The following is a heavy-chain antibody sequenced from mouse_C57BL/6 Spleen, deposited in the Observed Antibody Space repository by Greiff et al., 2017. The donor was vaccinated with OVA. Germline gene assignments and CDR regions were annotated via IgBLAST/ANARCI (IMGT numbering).Heavy chain of an antibody. CDR1: GFTFSDYY. J-gene: IGHJ2*01. CDR2: INYDGSST. V-gene: IGHV5-16*01. Sequence: DVHLVESEGGLVQPGSSMKLSCTASGFTFSDYYMAWVRQVPEKGLEWVANINYDGSSTYYLDSLKSRFIISRDNAKNILYLQMSSLKSEDTATYYCARDYYGIFDYWGQGTTLTVSS. D-gene: IGHD1-1*01. CDR3: ARDYYGIFDY.